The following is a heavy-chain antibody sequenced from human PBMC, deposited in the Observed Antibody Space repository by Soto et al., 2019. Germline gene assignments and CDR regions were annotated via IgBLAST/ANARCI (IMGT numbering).Heavy chain of an antibody. D-gene: IGHD1-1*01. CDR1: GASISGFY. CDR3: VRDGTKTLRDWFDP. Sequence: TSETLSLTCTVSGASISGFYWSWIRKSAGKGLEWIGRIYATGTTDYNPSLKSRVMMSVDTSKKQFSLKLRSVTAADTAVYYCVRDGTKTLRDWFDPGGQGISVTVSS. CDR2: IYATGTT. J-gene: IGHJ5*02. V-gene: IGHV4-4*07.